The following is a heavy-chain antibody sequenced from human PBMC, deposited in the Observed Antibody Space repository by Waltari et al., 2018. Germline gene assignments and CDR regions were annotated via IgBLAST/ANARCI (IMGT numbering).Heavy chain of an antibody. CDR3: ARSYAGYRGGWTKYYFDY. V-gene: IGHV1-69*01. CDR2: IIPIFGTA. CDR1: GGIFSSYA. D-gene: IGHD6-19*01. J-gene: IGHJ4*02. Sequence: QVQLVQSGAEVKKPGSSVKVSCKASGGIFSSYAVSWVRQAPGQRLEWMGGIIPIFGTANYTQKFQGRVTITADGSTRTAYMELSNLRSEDTAMYYCARSYAGYRGGWTKYYFDYWGQGTLVTVSS.